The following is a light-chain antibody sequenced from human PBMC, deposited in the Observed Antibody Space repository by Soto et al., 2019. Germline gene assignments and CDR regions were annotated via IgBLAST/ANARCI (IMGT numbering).Light chain of an antibody. CDR1: QDISHY. CDR3: QQAYTFPRT. J-gene: IGKJ1*01. Sequence: DIQVTQSPSSVSASVGDRVTITCRASQDISHYLAWYKQKPGKAPKLLNYGASSLQNGLPSRFIGSRSGTDFTLTISSLQPEDFATYYCQQAYTFPRTYGQGTNVEIQ. CDR2: GAS. V-gene: IGKV1D-12*01.